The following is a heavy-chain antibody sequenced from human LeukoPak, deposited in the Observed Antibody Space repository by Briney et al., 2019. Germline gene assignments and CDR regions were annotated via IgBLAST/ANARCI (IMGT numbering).Heavy chain of an antibody. CDR1: GDSINSGGYY. CDR3: ARGGYDSSGSSVYYFDY. Sequence: PSQTLSLTRTFSGDSINSGGYYWPWLRQHPGKGLEWLGYIYYSGTTYCNPSLKSRVTISVDTSNNQFSLNLSSLAAGDTAVYYCARGGYDSSGSSVYYFDYWGQGTLVTVSS. J-gene: IGHJ4*02. CDR2: IYYSGTT. V-gene: IGHV4-31*03. D-gene: IGHD3-22*01.